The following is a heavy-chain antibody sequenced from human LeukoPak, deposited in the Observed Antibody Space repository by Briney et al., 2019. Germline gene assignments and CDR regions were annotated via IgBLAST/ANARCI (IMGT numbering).Heavy chain of an antibody. J-gene: IGHJ5*02. Sequence: SETLSLTCTVSGYSISSGYYWGWIRQPPGKGLEWIGSIYHSGSTYYNPSLKSRVTISVDTSKNQISLKVSSVTAADTAVYYCARDSGTTGEVKFDPWGQGTLVTVSS. D-gene: IGHD1-7*01. V-gene: IGHV4-38-2*02. CDR1: GYSISSGYY. CDR2: IYHSGST. CDR3: ARDSGTTGEVKFDP.